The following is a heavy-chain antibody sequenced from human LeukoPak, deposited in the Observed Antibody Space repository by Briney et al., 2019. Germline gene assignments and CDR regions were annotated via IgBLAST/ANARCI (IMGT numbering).Heavy chain of an antibody. CDR3: AREREYCSSTSCYLYYYYGMDV. J-gene: IGHJ6*02. D-gene: IGHD2-2*01. V-gene: IGHV3-7*03. Sequence: GGSLRLSCAASGFTFSSYWMSWVRQAPGKGLEWVANIKQDGSEKYYVASVKGRFTISRDNAKNSLYLQMNSLRAEDTAVYYCAREREYCSSTSCYLYYYYGMDVWGQGTTVTVSS. CDR1: GFTFSSYW. CDR2: IKQDGSEK.